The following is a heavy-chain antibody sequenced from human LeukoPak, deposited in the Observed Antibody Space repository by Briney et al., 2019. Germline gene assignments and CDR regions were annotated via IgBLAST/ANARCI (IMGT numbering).Heavy chain of an antibody. CDR1: GGSISSGGYY. J-gene: IGHJ4*02. CDR3: ARPRNGDYDFDY. Sequence: PSETLSLTCTVSGGSISSGGYYWSWIRQHPGKGLEWIGYIYYSGSTYYNPSLKSRVTISVDTSKNQFSLKLSSMTAADTAVYYCARPRNGDYDFDYWGQGTLVTVSS. V-gene: IGHV4-31*03. CDR2: IYYSGST. D-gene: IGHD4-17*01.